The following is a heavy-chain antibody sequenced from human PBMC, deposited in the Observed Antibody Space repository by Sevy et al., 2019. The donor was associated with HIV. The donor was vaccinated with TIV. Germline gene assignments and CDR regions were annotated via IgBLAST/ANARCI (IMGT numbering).Heavy chain of an antibody. D-gene: IGHD6-19*01. V-gene: IGHV3-33*06. CDR3: AKAVADSNYYYGLDV. Sequence: GGSLRLSCVASGFTFRSFSMHWVRQAPGKGLEWVALIWFDGSNKYYADSVKGRFTISRDNSKNTLYLQMNSLRAEDTAVYYCAKAVADSNYYYGLDVWGQGTTVTVSS. J-gene: IGHJ6*02. CDR1: GFTFRSFS. CDR2: IWFDGSNK.